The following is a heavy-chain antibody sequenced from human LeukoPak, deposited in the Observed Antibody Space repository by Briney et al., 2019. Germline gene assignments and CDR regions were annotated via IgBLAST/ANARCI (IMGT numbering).Heavy chain of an antibody. J-gene: IGHJ4*02. CDR3: ARSISNYDFWSGLKYYFDY. V-gene: IGHV4-59*08. CDR1: GGSITGYY. CDR2: VHFSGTT. Sequence: PSETLSLTCTVSGGSITGYYWSWIRQPPGRGLEWIGYVHFSGTTSFNPSLKSRVTISVDTSKNQFSLKLSSVTAADTAVYYCARSISNYDFWSGLKYYFDYWGQGTLVTVSS. D-gene: IGHD3-3*01.